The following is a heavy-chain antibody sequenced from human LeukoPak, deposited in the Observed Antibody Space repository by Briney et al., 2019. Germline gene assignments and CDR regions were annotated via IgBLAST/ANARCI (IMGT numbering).Heavy chain of an antibody. Sequence: ETLSLTCAVYGGSFSGYYWSWVRQAPGKGLEWVSAISGSGGSTYYADSVKGRFTISRDNSKNTLYLQMNSLRAEDTAVYYCAKDLSRDYYGSGSYYDYWGQEILVTVSS. CDR2: ISGSGGST. CDR3: AKDLSRDYYGSGSYYDY. J-gene: IGHJ4*02. CDR1: GGSFSGYY. V-gene: IGHV3-23*01. D-gene: IGHD3-10*01.